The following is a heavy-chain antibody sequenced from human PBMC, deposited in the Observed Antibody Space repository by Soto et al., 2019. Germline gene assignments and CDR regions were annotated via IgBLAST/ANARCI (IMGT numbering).Heavy chain of an antibody. D-gene: IGHD3-10*01. V-gene: IGHV4-34*01. CDR1: GGSFSGFY. CDR2: INDSGTT. J-gene: IGHJ3*02. Sequence: SATLSLTCAIYGGSFSGFYWSWIRQPPVKGLEWIGEINDSGTTNYNPSLKSRVTISADTSKTHFSLRLTSVTAADTAVYYCARVSDGSGSYYHDAFDIWGQGTMVTVSS. CDR3: ARVSDGSGSYYHDAFDI.